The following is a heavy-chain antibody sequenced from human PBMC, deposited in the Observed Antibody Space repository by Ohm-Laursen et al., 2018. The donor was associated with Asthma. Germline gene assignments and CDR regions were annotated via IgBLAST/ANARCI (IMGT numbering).Heavy chain of an antibody. CDR3: ARWGGYCSDSTCYSGWFDP. D-gene: IGHD2-15*01. J-gene: IGHJ5*02. V-gene: IGHV1-18*04. CDR2: ISAYSHNT. CDR1: GYTFTNYG. Sequence: SSVKVSCKASGYTFTNYGITWVRQAPGQGLEWMGWISAYSHNTNYAQNLQGRVTITTDTSTSTAYMELRSLRSDDTAVYFCARWGGYCSDSTCYSGWFDPWGQGTLVTVSS.